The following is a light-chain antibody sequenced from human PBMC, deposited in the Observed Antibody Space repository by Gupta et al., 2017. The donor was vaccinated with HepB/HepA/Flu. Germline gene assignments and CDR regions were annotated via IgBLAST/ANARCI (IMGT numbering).Light chain of an antibody. CDR1: ESVTST. CDR3: QHYTDFPPAWT. J-gene: IGKJ1*01. Sequence: EIVVTQSPATLSVSPGERATLSCRASESVTSTVSWYQQKSGQSPRLLIYDTSIRATGRPSRFSASGSGTEFTLTISSLQSEDIAVYYCQHYTDFPPAWTFGRGTRVELK. CDR2: DTS. V-gene: IGKV3-15*01.